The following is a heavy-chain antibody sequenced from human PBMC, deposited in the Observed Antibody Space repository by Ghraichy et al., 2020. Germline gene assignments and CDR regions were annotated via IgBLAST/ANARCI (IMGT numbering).Heavy chain of an antibody. Sequence: GGSLRLSCAASGFTFSSYSMNWVRQAPGKGLEWVSSISTSNTYTYYGDSVKGRFTISRDNAKKSLYLEMNSLRAEDTAVYYCARALISRGWFHDAFDIWGQGTMVTVSS. CDR1: GFTFSSYS. V-gene: IGHV3-21*01. D-gene: IGHD6-19*01. CDR2: ISTSNTYT. J-gene: IGHJ3*02. CDR3: ARALISRGWFHDAFDI.